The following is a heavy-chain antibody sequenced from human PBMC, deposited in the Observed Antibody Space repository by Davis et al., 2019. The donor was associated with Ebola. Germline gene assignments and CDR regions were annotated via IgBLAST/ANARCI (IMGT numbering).Heavy chain of an antibody. D-gene: IGHD5-18*01. Sequence: PSETLSLTCSVSNGSISSGVFYWTWIRQHPGKGLECIGYIHYTGSTYYNPTLKSRSIISVDTSKNQFYLKLKPVTVADTAVYFCARVDTSMVGFYYYYGMDVWGQGTTVTVSS. V-gene: IGHV4-31*03. J-gene: IGHJ6*02. CDR1: NGSISSGVFY. CDR3: ARVDTSMVGFYYYYGMDV. CDR2: IHYTGST.